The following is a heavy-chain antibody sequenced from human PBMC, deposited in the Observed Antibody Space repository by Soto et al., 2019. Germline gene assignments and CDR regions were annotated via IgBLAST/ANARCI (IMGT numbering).Heavy chain of an antibody. Sequence: QVQLVESGGGVVQPGRSLRLSCAASGFTFSSYAMHWVRPAPGKGLEWVAVISYDGSNKYYADSVKGRFTISRDNSKNTLYLQMNSLRAEDTAVYYCARGGGGGTVMDVWGQGTTVTVSS. CDR3: ARGGGGGTVMDV. J-gene: IGHJ6*02. V-gene: IGHV3-30-3*01. CDR2: ISYDGSNK. D-gene: IGHD2-21*01. CDR1: GFTFSSYA.